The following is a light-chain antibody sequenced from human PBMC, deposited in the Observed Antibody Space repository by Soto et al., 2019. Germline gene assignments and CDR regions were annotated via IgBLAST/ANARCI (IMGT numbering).Light chain of an antibody. J-gene: IGKJ4*01. CDR1: QSVSSN. V-gene: IGKV3-11*01. CDR3: QQSRDWPLT. Sequence: EIVLTQSPATLSLSPGERATLSCRASQSVSSNLAWYQQKPGQAPRLLVYDALNRATGIPVRFSGSGSGTDFTLTISSLEPEAFAVYDGQQSRDWPLTFGGGTKVEIK. CDR2: DAL.